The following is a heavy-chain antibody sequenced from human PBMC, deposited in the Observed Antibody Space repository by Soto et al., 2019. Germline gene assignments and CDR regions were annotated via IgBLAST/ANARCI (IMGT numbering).Heavy chain of an antibody. Sequence: GGSLRLSCSASGFTFSSYWMSWFRQAPGKGLEWVANIKQDGSEKYYVDSVKGRFTISRDNAKNSLYLQMNSLRAEDTAVYYCARGDSDIVVVPAYYYYYGMDVWGQGTTVTVSS. V-gene: IGHV3-7*03. CDR1: GFTFSSYW. J-gene: IGHJ6*02. CDR3: ARGDSDIVVVPAYYYYYGMDV. CDR2: IKQDGSEK. D-gene: IGHD2-2*01.